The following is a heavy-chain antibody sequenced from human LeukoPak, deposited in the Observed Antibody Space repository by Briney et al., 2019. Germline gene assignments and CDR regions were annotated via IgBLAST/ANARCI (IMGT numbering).Heavy chain of an antibody. D-gene: IGHD3-10*01. CDR3: ARDLGGGSGSYNVDY. J-gene: IGHJ4*02. V-gene: IGHV3-33*01. Sequence: GRSLRLSCAASGFTFSSYGMHWVRQAPGKGLEWVAVMWYDGSNKYYADSVKGRFTISRDNSKNTLYLQMNSLRAEDTAVYYCARDLGGGSGSYNVDYWGQGTLVTVSS. CDR1: GFTFSSYG. CDR2: MWYDGSNK.